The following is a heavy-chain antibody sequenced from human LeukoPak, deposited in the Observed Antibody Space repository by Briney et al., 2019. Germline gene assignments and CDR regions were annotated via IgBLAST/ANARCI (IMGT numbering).Heavy chain of an antibody. V-gene: IGHV3-30-3*01. D-gene: IGHD3-22*01. Sequence: GGSLRLSCAASGFTFSSYAMHWVRQAPGKGLEWVAVISYDGSNKYYADSVKGRFTISRDNSKNTLYLQMNSLRAEDTAVYYCARDPDRDYDSSGQPTSGYYYGMDVWGQGTTVTVSS. CDR2: ISYDGSNK. CDR3: ARDPDRDYDSSGQPTSGYYYGMDV. CDR1: GFTFSSYA. J-gene: IGHJ6*02.